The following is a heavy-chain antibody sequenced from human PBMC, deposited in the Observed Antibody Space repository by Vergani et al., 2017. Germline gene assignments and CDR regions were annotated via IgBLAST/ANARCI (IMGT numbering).Heavy chain of an antibody. Sequence: EVQLLESGGGLVKPGGSLRLSCAASGFTFSSYAMSWVRQAPGEGLEWVTDISGSGGSTYYADSVKGRFTISRDTAKNTLYLQMNSLRAEDTAVYYCAKNIRAARPRGACAMCGQGTMV. J-gene: IGHJ3*02. CDR3: AKNIRAARPRGACAM. CDR2: ISGSGGST. D-gene: IGHD6-25*01. CDR1: GFTFSSYA. V-gene: IGHV3-23*01.